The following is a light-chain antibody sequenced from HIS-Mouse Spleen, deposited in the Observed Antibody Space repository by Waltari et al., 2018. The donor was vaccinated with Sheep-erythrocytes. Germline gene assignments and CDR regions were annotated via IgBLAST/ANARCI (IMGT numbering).Light chain of an antibody. V-gene: IGLV2-23*01. CDR1: SSDVGGYNY. Sequence: QSALTQPRSVSGSPGQSVTISCTGTSSDVGGYNYVSWYQQHPGKAPKLMIYEGSKRPSGVSNRFSGSKSGNTASLTISGLQAEDEADYYCCSYAGSSTVFGGGTQLTVL. CDR3: CSYAGSSTV. CDR2: EGS. J-gene: IGLJ7*01.